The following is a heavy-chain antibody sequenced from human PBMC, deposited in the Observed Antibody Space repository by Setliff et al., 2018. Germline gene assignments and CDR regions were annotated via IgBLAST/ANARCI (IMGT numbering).Heavy chain of an antibody. Sequence: SETLSLTCAVYGGSFSGYYWSWIRQHPGKGLEWIGYIYYSGSTYYNPSLKSRVTISVDTSKDQFSLKLSSVTAADTAVYYCAKAARYQLLMSPHWFDPWGQGTLVTVSS. J-gene: IGHJ5*02. CDR3: AKAARYQLLMSPHWFDP. CDR1: GGSFSGYY. CDR2: IYYSGST. D-gene: IGHD2-2*01. V-gene: IGHV4-31*11.